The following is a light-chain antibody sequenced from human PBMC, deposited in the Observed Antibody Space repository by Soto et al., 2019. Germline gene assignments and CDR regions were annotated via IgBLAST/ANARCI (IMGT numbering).Light chain of an antibody. CDR3: QKYSSVPI. J-gene: IGKJ3*01. V-gene: IGKV1-27*01. Sequence: DIQMTQSPTSLSSSVEDRVTITCRASQDIRNFVAWYQQKPGKAPKLLIYAASTLQSGVPSRFSGSGTGTAFTLTINSLQPEDFSTYSCQKYSSVPIFGPGTKVEIK. CDR2: AAS. CDR1: QDIRNF.